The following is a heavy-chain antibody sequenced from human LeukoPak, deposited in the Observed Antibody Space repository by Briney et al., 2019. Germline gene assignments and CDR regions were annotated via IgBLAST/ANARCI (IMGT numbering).Heavy chain of an antibody. J-gene: IGHJ4*02. D-gene: IGHD3-10*01. Sequence: SETLSLTCAVYGGSFSGYYWSWIRQPPGKGLEWIGEINHSGSTNYNPSLKSRVTISVDTSKNQFSLKLSSVTAADTAVYYCARQNGGFDYWGQGTLVTVSS. V-gene: IGHV4-34*01. CDR3: ARQNGGFDY. CDR1: GGSFSGYY. CDR2: INHSGST.